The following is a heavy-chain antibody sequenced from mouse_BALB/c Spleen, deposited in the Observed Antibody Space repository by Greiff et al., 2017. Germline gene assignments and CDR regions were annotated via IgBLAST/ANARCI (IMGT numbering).Heavy chain of an antibody. J-gene: IGHJ3*01. CDR2: ISSGGGST. CDR1: GFAFSSYD. D-gene: IGHD2-4*01. Sequence: EVKLVESGGGLVKPGGSLKLSCAASGFAFSSYDMSWVRQTPEKRLEWVAYISSGGGSTYYPDTVKGRFTISRDNAKNTLYLQMSSLKSEDTAMYYCARHGYDYGTRIAWFAYWGQGTLVTVSA. V-gene: IGHV5-12-1*01. CDR3: ARHGYDYGTRIAWFAY.